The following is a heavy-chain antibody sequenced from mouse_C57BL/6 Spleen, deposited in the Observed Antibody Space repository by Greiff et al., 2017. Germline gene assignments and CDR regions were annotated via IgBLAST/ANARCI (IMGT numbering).Heavy chain of an antibody. CDR1: GYTFTSYW. D-gene: IGHD1-1*01. CDR3: ARENYYGSSYPAWFAY. J-gene: IGHJ3*01. CDR2: IHPNSGST. V-gene: IGHV1-64*01. Sequence: QVQLKQPGAELVKPGASVKLSCKASGYTFTSYWMHWVKQRPGQGLEWIGMIHPNSGSTNYNEKFKSKDTLTVAKSSSTAYMQLSSLTSEDSAVXYCARENYYGSSYPAWFAYWGQGTLVTVSA.